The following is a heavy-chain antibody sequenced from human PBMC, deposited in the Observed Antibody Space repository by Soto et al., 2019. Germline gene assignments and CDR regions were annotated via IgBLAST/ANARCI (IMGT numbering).Heavy chain of an antibody. CDR1: GGTFSSYA. CDR2: IIPIFGTA. D-gene: IGHD6-19*01. Sequence: GASVKVSCQASGGTFSSYAISWVRQAPGQGLEWMGGIIPIFGTANYAQKFQGRVTITADESTSTAYMELSSLRSEDTAVYYCARAVAGPPYYYYYGMDVWGQGTTVTVSS. J-gene: IGHJ6*02. CDR3: ARAVAGPPYYYYYGMDV. V-gene: IGHV1-69*13.